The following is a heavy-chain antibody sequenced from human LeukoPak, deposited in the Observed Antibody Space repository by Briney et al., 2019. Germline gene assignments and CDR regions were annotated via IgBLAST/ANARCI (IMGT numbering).Heavy chain of an antibody. CDR1: GGSISSYY. CDR2: IYTSGST. CDR3: ARGSNYYDSSGGLNFDY. Sequence: SETLSLTCTVSGGSISSYYWSWIRQPAGKGLEWIGRIYTSGSTNYNPSLKSRVTMSVDTSKNQFSLKLSSVTAADTAVYYCARGSNYYDSSGGLNFDYWGQGTLVTVSS. D-gene: IGHD3-22*01. V-gene: IGHV4-4*07. J-gene: IGHJ4*02.